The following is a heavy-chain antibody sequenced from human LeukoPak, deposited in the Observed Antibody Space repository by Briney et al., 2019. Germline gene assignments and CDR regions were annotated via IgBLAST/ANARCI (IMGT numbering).Heavy chain of an antibody. Sequence: GGSLRLSCAASGFTFSSYSMNWVRQAPGKGLEWVSSISSSSRYIYYADSVKGRFTISRDNAKNSLYLQMNSLRAEDTAVYYCARVSSRGYSYWGQGTLVTVSS. CDR1: GFTFSSYS. D-gene: IGHD5-12*01. CDR3: ARVSSRGYSY. J-gene: IGHJ4*02. V-gene: IGHV3-21*01. CDR2: ISSSSRYI.